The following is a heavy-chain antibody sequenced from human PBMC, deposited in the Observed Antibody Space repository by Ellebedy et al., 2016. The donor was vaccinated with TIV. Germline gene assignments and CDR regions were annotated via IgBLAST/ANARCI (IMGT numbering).Heavy chain of an antibody. J-gene: IGHJ4*02. CDR3: RQGHYADY. CDR1: GFMFRNFF. V-gene: IGHV3-23*01. D-gene: IGHD2-2*01. Sequence: GESLKISCAASGFMFRNFFMSWVRQAPGRGLEWVATISAKGDKRDLADSVQGRFTISRDNFRNTLHLQMNNLRGEDTAVYYCRQGHYADYWGQGTLVTVSS. CDR2: ISAKGDKR.